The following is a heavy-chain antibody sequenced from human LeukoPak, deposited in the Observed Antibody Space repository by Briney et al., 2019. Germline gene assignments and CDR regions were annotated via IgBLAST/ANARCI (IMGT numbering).Heavy chain of an antibody. CDR1: GYTFTSYY. J-gene: IGHJ6*03. Sequence: ASVKVSCKASGYTFTSYYMQWVRQAPGQGLEWMGIINPSGGSTSYAQKFQGRVTMTRDMSTSTGYMELSSLRSKDTAVYYCARGCSGGSCYSGYYYYYMDVWGKGTTVTVSS. CDR3: ARGCSGGSCYSGYYYYYMDV. CDR2: INPSGGST. V-gene: IGHV1-46*01. D-gene: IGHD2-15*01.